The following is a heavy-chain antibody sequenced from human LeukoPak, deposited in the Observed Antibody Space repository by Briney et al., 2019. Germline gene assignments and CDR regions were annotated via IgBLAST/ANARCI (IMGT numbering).Heavy chain of an antibody. D-gene: IGHD3-10*01. CDR2: INPNSGGT. J-gene: IGHJ6*02. CDR3: ARKYGSGPRWPPYKDYGMDV. V-gene: IGHV1-2*02. CDR1: GYTFTGYY. Sequence: ASVKVSCKASGYTFTGYYMHWVRQAPGQGLEWMGWINPNSGGTNYAQKFQGRVTMTGDTSISTAYMELSRLRSDDTAVYYCARKYGSGPRWPPYKDYGMDVWGQGTTVTVSS.